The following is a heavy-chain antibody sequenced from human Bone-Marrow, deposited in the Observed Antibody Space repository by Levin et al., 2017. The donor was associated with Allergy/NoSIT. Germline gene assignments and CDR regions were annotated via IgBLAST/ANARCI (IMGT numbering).Heavy chain of an antibody. Sequence: QRGESLKISCAASGFTFSRYAMHWVRQAPGKGLEWVSVISYDESNTHYADSVKGRFIISRDNFKDTVYLQMNSLRADDTAVYYCARLIEPLVRQNYNYGMDVWGQGTTVTVSS. CDR1: GFTFSRYA. CDR3: ARLIEPLVRQNYNYGMDV. D-gene: IGHD6-13*01. CDR2: ISYDESNT. V-gene: IGHV3-30*03. J-gene: IGHJ6*02.